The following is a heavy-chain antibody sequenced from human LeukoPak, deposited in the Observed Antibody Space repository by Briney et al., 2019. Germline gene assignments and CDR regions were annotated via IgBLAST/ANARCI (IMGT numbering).Heavy chain of an antibody. CDR3: ARVGGSAFDI. CDR2: IGTTGEI. V-gene: IGHV3-13*04. CDR1: GFTCSSYD. J-gene: IGHJ3*02. D-gene: IGHD1-26*01. Sequence: GGSLRLSCAASGFTCSSYDMHWVRQPTGKGLEWVSGIGTTGEIHYEDSERGRFTISRENAKNSLYLQMNSLRAGDTAVYYCARVGGSAFDIWGQGTRVSVSS.